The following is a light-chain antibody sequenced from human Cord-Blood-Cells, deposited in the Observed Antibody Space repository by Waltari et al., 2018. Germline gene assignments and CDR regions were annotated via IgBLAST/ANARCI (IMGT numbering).Light chain of an antibody. J-gene: IGLJ3*02. CDR1: SSNIGGNS. Sequence: QSVLTQPPSASGTPGQRVTISCSRSSSNIGGNSVYWYQQLPGTAPKLLISRNNQRASGVPDRFSGSESGTSASLAISGLRSEDGADYYCAAWDDSLSWVFGGGTKLTVL. CDR3: AAWDDSLSWV. V-gene: IGLV1-47*01. CDR2: RNN.